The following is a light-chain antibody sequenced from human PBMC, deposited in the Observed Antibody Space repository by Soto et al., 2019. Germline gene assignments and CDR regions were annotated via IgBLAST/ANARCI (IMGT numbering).Light chain of an antibody. Sequence: DIQMTQSPSSLSASVGDRVTITCRASQSISTYLNWYQQKPGKAPNLLMYAASSLQSGVPTRFTGSGSGTDFTLTISNLQREDFATYYCQQSYSTPRTFGQGTKVEIK. CDR3: QQSYSTPRT. CDR2: AAS. CDR1: QSISTY. V-gene: IGKV1-39*01. J-gene: IGKJ1*01.